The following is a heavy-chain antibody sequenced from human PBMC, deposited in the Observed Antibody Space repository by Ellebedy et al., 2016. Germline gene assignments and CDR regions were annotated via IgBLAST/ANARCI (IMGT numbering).Heavy chain of an antibody. CDR3: AGKYRAIQLWQDGANWFDP. Sequence: SETLSLXXTVSGGSISSYYWSWIRQPAGKGLEWIGRIYTSGSTNYNPSLKSRVTMSVDTSKNQFSLKLSSVTAADTAVYYCAGKYRAIQLWQDGANWFDPWGQGTLVTVSS. V-gene: IGHV4-4*07. CDR2: IYTSGST. J-gene: IGHJ5*02. CDR1: GGSISSYY. D-gene: IGHD5-18*01.